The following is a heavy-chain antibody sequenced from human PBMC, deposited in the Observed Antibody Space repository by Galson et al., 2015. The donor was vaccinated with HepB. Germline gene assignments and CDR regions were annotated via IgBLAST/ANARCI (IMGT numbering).Heavy chain of an antibody. D-gene: IGHD3-16*01. Sequence: SLRLSCAASGFTFTNAWMSWVRQAPGKGLEWVGRIKSKTHGGTTDYAAPVKGRFTISRDDSKNTLYLRMNSLKTEDTAMYYCATGEPPDYWGQGTLVTVSS. V-gene: IGHV3-15*01. CDR2: IKSKTHGGTT. J-gene: IGHJ4*02. CDR1: GFTFTNAW. CDR3: ATGEPPDY.